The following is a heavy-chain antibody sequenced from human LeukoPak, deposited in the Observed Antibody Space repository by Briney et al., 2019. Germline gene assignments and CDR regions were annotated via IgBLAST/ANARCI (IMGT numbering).Heavy chain of an antibody. V-gene: IGHV1-2*02. CDR1: GYTFTGYY. CDR3: ARETYCDFWSGYFNGMDV. Sequence: ASVKVSCKASGYTFTGYYMHWVRQAPGQGLEWMGWINPNSGGTNYAQKFQGRVTMTRDTSISTAYMELSRLRSDDTAVYYCARETYCDFWSGYFNGMDVWGQGTTVTVSS. CDR2: INPNSGGT. J-gene: IGHJ6*02. D-gene: IGHD3-3*01.